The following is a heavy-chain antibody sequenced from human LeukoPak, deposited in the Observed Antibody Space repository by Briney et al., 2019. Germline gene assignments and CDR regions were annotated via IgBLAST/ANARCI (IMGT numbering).Heavy chain of an antibody. CDR1: GFTFSSYG. J-gene: IGHJ4*02. V-gene: IGHV3-30*18. CDR2: ISYDGSNK. CDR3: AKDGSYYYGSGSYYKI. Sequence: GRSLRLSCAASGFTFSSYGMHWVRQAPGKGLEWVAVISYDGSNKYYADSVKGRFTISRDNSKNTLYLQMNSLRAEDTAVYYCAKDGSYYYGSGSYYKIWGQGTLVTVSS. D-gene: IGHD3-10*01.